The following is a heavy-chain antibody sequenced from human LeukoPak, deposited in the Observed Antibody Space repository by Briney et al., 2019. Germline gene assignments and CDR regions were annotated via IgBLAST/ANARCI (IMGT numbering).Heavy chain of an antibody. Sequence: GGSLRLSCAASGFTFSSYAMRWVRQAPGKGLEWVSAISGSGGSTYYADSVKGRFTISRDNSKNTLYLQMNSLRAEDTAVYYCAKDSNAPLYGMDVWGQGTTVTVPS. CDR3: AKDSNAPLYGMDV. CDR1: GFTFSSYA. V-gene: IGHV3-23*01. J-gene: IGHJ6*02. CDR2: ISGSGGST. D-gene: IGHD4-11*01.